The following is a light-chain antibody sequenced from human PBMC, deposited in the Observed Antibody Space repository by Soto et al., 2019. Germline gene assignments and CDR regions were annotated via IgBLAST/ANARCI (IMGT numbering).Light chain of an antibody. CDR2: EVS. V-gene: IGLV2-23*02. J-gene: IGLJ1*01. Sequence: QSALTQPASVSLSPGQSITISCTGTSSNVGSYNLVSWYQQHPGKAPKLMIYEVSKRPSGVSNRFSGSKSGNTASLTISGLQAEDEADYHCCSYAGSYTYVFGPGTKVTVL. CDR1: SSNVGSYNL. CDR3: CSYAGSYTYV.